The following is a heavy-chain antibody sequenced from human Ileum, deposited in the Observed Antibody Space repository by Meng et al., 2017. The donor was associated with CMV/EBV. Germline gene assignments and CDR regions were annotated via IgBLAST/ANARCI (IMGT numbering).Heavy chain of an antibody. CDR1: GFNFSSYA. CDR2: ISYDGSNK. J-gene: IGHJ4*02. Sequence: CAASGFNFSSYAMHWVRQAPGKGLEWVAVISYDGSNKYYADSVKGRFTISRDNSKNTLYLQMNSLRAEDTAVYYCARSITVQLTKFDYWGQGTLVTVSS. CDR3: ARSITVQLTKFDY. D-gene: IGHD1-1*01. V-gene: IGHV3-30*04.